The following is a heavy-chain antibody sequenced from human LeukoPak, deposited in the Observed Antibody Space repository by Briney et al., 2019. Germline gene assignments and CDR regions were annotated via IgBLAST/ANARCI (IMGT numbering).Heavy chain of an antibody. CDR1: GFTFSSYS. Sequence: GGSLRLSCAASGFTFSSYSMNWVHQAPGKGLEWVSSISSSSSYIYYADSVKGRFTISRDNAKNSLYLQMNSLRAEDTAVYYCARVAGAMVLDYWGQGTLVTVSS. CDR3: ARVAGAMVLDY. J-gene: IGHJ4*02. D-gene: IGHD5-18*01. CDR2: ISSSSSYI. V-gene: IGHV3-21*01.